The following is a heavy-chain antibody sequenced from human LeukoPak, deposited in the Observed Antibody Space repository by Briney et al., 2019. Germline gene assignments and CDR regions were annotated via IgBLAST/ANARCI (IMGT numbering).Heavy chain of an antibody. J-gene: IGHJ4*02. CDR1: GFTFTNYG. CDR2: ITSSGGST. V-gene: IGHV3-23*01. Sequence: GGAQRLSCAASGFTFTNYGMNWVRQAPGKGLEWVSGITSSGGSTFYADSVKGRFTISRDNSKNTVYLQMNSLRVEDTAIYYCANDLGWIQLNLGRGQGTLVTVSS. D-gene: IGHD5-24*01. CDR3: ANDLGWIQLNLG.